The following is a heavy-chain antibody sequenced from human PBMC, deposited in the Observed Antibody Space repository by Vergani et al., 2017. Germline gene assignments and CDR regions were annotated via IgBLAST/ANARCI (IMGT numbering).Heavy chain of an antibody. Sequence: EVQLVETGGGLIQPGGSLRLSCAASGFTVSSNYMSWVRQAPGKGLEWVSVIYSGGSTYYADSVKGRFTNSRDNSKNTLYLKMNSLRAEDTAVYYCQGLVIIPHHMDVWGKGTTVTVSS. J-gene: IGHJ6*03. CDR1: GFTVSSNY. CDR3: QGLVIIPHHMDV. CDR2: IYSGGST. D-gene: IGHD3/OR15-3a*01. V-gene: IGHV3-53*02.